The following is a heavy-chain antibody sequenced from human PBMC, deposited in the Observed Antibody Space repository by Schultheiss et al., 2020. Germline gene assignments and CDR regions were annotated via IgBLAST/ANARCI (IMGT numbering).Heavy chain of an antibody. J-gene: IGHJ4*02. V-gene: IGHV4-59*12. CDR1: GGSISSYY. Sequence: SETLSLTCTVSGGSISSYYWSWIRQPPGKGLEWIGSIYYSGSTNYNPSLKSRVTISIDKSYNQVSLKLSSVTAADTAVYYCARGRAQYFDYWGQGTLVTVSS. CDR3: ARGRAQYFDY. CDR2: IYYSGST.